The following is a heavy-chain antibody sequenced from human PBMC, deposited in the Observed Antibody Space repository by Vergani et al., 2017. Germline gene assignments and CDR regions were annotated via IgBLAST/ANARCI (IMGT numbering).Heavy chain of an antibody. V-gene: IGHV3-11*05. CDR1: GFTFSDYY. D-gene: IGHD3-10*01. CDR2: ISSSSSYT. CDR3: SRERRGSGIYYAFDI. J-gene: IGHJ3*02. Sequence: QVQLVESGGGLVKPGGSLRLSCAASGFTFSDYYMSWIRQAPGKGLEWVSYISSSSSYTNYADSVKGRFTISRDNAKNSLYLQMNSLGAEDTAVYYCSRERRGSGIYYAFDIWGQGTMVTVSS.